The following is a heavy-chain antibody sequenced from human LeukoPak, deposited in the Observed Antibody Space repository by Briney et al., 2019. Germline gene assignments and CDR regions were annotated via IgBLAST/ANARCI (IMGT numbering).Heavy chain of an antibody. CDR1: GFTFSTYA. Sequence: GGSLRFSCSASGFTFSTYAMTWVRQAQGRGLEWVSDITGSGDRTYLADSVRGRFTISRDNSKNTLYLQMNGLSAEDTAVYYWANQECFGSGNYYGMDVWGQGTTVTVSS. V-gene: IGHV3-23*01. CDR3: ANQECFGSGNYYGMDV. CDR2: ITGSGDRT. D-gene: IGHD3-10*01. J-gene: IGHJ6*02.